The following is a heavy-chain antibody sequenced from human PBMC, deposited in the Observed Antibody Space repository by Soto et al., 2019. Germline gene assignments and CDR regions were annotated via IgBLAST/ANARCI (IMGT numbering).Heavy chain of an antibody. CDR1: GYAFTSYA. CDR3: GSAFFFLFAGYYPYYLYF. V-gene: IGHV1-3*01. D-gene: IGHD2-15*01. CDR2: INAGNGNT. J-gene: IGHJ6*03. Sequence: ASVKVSCKASGYAFTSYAMHWVRQAPGQRLEWMGWINAGNGNTKYSQKFQGRVTITRDTSASTAYMELSSLRSEETAVYYCGSAFFFLFAGYYPYYLYFSAQRPSVTVSS.